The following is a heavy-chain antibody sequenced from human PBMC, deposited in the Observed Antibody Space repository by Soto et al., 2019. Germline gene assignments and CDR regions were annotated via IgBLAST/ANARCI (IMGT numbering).Heavy chain of an antibody. Sequence: GGSLRLCCSASGFNFAAYTMSWVRLTPGKGLEWVGFIRRIAYGGTTDYAASVKGRFTISRDDSRKIVYLQMSRLKIEDTAVYYCSRSLAIDFDSWGQGTLVTVSS. J-gene: IGHJ4*02. V-gene: IGHV3-49*04. CDR2: IRRIAYGGTT. CDR1: GFNFAAYT. CDR3: SRSLAIDFDS.